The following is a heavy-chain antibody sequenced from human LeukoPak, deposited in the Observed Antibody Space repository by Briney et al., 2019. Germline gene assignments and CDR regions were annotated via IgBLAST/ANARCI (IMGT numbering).Heavy chain of an antibody. CDR1: GFTFSSYA. CDR3: AKASSAGDSSSWNY. CDR2: FSGSGGST. V-gene: IGHV3-23*01. D-gene: IGHD6-13*01. Sequence: GGSLRLSCAASGFTFSSYAMSWVRQAPGKGLECISGFSGSGGSTYYADSVKGRFTISRDNSKKTLHLQMNSLRAEDTAIYYCAKASSAGDSSSWNYWGQGTLVTVSS. J-gene: IGHJ4*02.